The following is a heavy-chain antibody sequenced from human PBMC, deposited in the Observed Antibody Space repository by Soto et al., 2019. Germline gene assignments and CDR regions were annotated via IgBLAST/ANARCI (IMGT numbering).Heavy chain of an antibody. Sequence: PGGSLRLYCVDSGFIFNSYRKNWVRQAPGKGLEWISYINSGSTSVFYADSVKGRFTISRDNAKNSLYLQMNSLRAEDTAVYYCGSSASPDAYWGQGTLVTVSS. J-gene: IGHJ4*02. CDR3: GSSASPDAY. V-gene: IGHV3-48*01. CDR1: GFIFNSYR. D-gene: IGHD3-22*01. CDR2: INSGSTSV.